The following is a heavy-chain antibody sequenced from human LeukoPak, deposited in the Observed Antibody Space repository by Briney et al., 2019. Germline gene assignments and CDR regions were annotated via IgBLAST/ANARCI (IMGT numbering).Heavy chain of an antibody. J-gene: IGHJ4*02. D-gene: IGHD1-14*01. CDR3: ARGRFTDNGVFDY. V-gene: IGHV3-9*02. Sequence: GGSLRLSCAASGFTSADYAMHWVRQTPGKGLEWVSGIYWNSGRTGYADSVKGRFTISRDNAKNSVFLQMNSLRAEDTAVYYCARGRFTDNGVFDYWGRGTLVIVSS. CDR1: GFTSADYA. CDR2: IYWNSGRT.